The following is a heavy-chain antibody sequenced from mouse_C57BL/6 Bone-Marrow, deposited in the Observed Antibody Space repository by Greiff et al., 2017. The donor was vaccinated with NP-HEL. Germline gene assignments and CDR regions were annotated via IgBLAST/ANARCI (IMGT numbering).Heavy chain of an antibody. CDR1: GFSLTSYG. Sequence: VKLMESGPGLVAPSQSLSITCTVSGFSLTSYGVHWVRQPPGKGLEWLVVIWSDGSTTYNSALKSRLSISKDNSKSQGFLKMSSRQTDDTAMYYCAIDMEITTIIVPFDYCGQGTTLTVTS. D-gene: IGHD1-1*01. CDR2: IWSDGST. J-gene: IGHJ2*01. V-gene: IGHV2-6*03. CDR3: AIDMEITTIIVPFDY.